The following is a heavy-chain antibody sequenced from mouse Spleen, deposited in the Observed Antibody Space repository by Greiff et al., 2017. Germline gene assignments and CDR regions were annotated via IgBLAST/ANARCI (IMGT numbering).Heavy chain of an antibody. D-gene: IGHD2-1*01. CDR1: GFTFSSYA. J-gene: IGHJ4*01. V-gene: IGHV5-6-2*01. Sequence: EVKVVESGGGLVKPGGSLKLSCAASGFTFSSYAMSWVRQTPEKRLEWVAAINSNGGSTYYPDTVKDRFTISRDNAKNTLYLQMSSLRSEDTALYYCARHGYGNYYAMDYWGQGTSVTVSS. CDR2: INSNGGST. CDR3: ARHGYGNYYAMDY.